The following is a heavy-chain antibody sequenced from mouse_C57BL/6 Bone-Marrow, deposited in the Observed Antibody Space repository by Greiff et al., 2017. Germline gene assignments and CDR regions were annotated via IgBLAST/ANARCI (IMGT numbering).Heavy chain of an antibody. CDR2: IYPENGDT. D-gene: IGHD1-1*02. V-gene: IGHV14-4*01. Sequence: VQLKQSGAELVRPGASVKLSCTASGFNFKDDYMHWVKQRPVQGLEWIGWIYPENGDTEYASKFQGKATRTADRYSNTAYLQLSSLTSEDTAVYDRTTYGYFDYWGQGTTLTVSA. CDR1: GFNFKDDY. CDR3: TTYGYFDY. J-gene: IGHJ2*01.